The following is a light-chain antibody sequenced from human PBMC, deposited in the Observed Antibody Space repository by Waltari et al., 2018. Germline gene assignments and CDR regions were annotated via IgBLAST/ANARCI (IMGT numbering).Light chain of an antibody. V-gene: IGLV2-8*01. Sequence: QSALTQPPSASGSPGPSVTISCTGTSSDVGGYTYVSWYQQHPGKVPKLIIYEVNKRPSGVPDRFSGTKSGNTASLTVSGLQAEDESDYYCFSYAGSDTFVFGSGTRITVL. CDR3: FSYAGSDTFV. J-gene: IGLJ1*01. CDR2: EVN. CDR1: SSDVGGYTY.